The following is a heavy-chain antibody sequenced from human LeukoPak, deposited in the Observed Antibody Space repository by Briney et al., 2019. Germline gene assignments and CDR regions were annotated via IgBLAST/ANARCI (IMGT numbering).Heavy chain of an antibody. V-gene: IGHV3-23*01. CDR3: ARGYSGYFYY. CDR2: TSGNGHST. J-gene: IGHJ4*02. D-gene: IGHD5-12*01. Sequence: GGSLRLSCAASGFTFRGYATSWVRQAPGKGLEWVSVTSGNGHSTYYADSVKGRFTISRDNAKNTLYLQMNSLRAEDTAVYYCARGYSGYFYYWGQGTLVTVSS. CDR1: GFTFRGYA.